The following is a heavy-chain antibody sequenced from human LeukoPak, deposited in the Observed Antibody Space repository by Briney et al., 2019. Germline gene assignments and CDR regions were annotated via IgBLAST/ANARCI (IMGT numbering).Heavy chain of an antibody. Sequence: SETLSLTCTVSGGSISSYYWSWIRQPPGKGLEWIGYIYYSGSTNYRPSLKSRVTISVDTSKNQFSLKLSSVTAADTAVYYCARGARRGGYYFDYWGQGTLVTVSS. CDR1: GGSISSYY. D-gene: IGHD3-10*01. V-gene: IGHV4-59*01. CDR2: IYYSGST. CDR3: ARGARRGGYYFDY. J-gene: IGHJ4*02.